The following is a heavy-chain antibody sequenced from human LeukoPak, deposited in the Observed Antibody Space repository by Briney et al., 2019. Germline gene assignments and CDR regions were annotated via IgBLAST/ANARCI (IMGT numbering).Heavy chain of an antibody. D-gene: IGHD1-26*01. CDR1: GFTFSSYT. Sequence: GGSLRLSCAASGFTFSSYTMNWVRQAPGKGLEWVSSISSGTSYIYYADSVKGRFTISRDNAKNSLYLQMNSLRAEDTAVYYCARDPTSSWETAFDIWGQGTMVTVSS. CDR3: ARDPTSSWETAFDI. CDR2: ISSGTSYI. J-gene: IGHJ3*02. V-gene: IGHV3-21*01.